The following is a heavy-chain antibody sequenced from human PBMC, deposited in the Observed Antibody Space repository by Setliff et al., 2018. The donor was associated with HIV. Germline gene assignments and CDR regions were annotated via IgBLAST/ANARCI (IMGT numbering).Heavy chain of an antibody. CDR3: ARGGTAAYDL. J-gene: IGHJ4*02. Sequence: PGGSLRLSCAANGFSFSSYAMSWVRQAPGKGLEWVANIKQDGSEKNYVDSVKGRFTISRDNAKNSLYLQMNSLRAEDTAVYYCARGGTAAYDLWGQGTLVTVSS. CDR2: IKQDGSEK. V-gene: IGHV3-7*01. D-gene: IGHD6-13*01. CDR1: GFSFSSYA.